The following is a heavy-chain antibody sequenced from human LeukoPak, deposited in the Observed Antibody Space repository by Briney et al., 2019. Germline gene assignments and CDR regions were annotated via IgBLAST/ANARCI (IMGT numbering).Heavy chain of an antibody. Sequence: GGSLRLSCAASGFTFSSYGMHWVRQAPGKGLEWVAFIRYDGSNKYYADSVKGRFTISRDNSKNTLYLQMNSLRAEDTAVYYCAKDSDDYYYYYYMDVWGKGTTVTVSS. J-gene: IGHJ6*03. CDR3: AKDSDDYYYYYYMDV. V-gene: IGHV3-30*02. CDR1: GFTFSSYG. CDR2: IRYDGSNK.